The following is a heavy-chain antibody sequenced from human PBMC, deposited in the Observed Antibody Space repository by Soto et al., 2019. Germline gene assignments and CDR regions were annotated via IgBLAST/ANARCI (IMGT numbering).Heavy chain of an antibody. D-gene: IGHD3-10*01. Sequence: EVPLLESGGGLVQPGGSLRLSCAASGFTFSSYAMSWVRQAPGKGLEWVSAISGSGGNTYYADSVKGRFTISRDNSKNTLYLQINSLRVEDTAVYYCAKGPWSMVRGVPDYWGQGTLVTVSS. V-gene: IGHV3-23*01. CDR2: ISGSGGNT. J-gene: IGHJ4*02. CDR3: AKGPWSMVRGVPDY. CDR1: GFTFSSYA.